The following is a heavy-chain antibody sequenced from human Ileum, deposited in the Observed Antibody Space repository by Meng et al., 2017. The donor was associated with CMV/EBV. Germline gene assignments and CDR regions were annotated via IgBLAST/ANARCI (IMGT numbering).Heavy chain of an antibody. D-gene: IGHD6-19*01. CDR1: GGSISSSSYY. CDR3: AREPSIAVAGTGGYFDY. V-gene: IGHV4-39*07. Sequence: QLQLQESGQGLVKAAETLSRTCTLSGGSISSSSYYWGWIRQPPGKGLERIGSIYYSGSTYYNPSLKSRVTISVDTSKNQFSLKLSSVTAADTAVYYCAREPSIAVAGTGGYFDYWGQGTLVTASS. CDR2: IYYSGST. J-gene: IGHJ4*02.